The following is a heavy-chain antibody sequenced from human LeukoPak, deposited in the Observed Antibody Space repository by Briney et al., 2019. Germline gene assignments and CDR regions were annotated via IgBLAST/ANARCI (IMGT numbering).Heavy chain of an antibody. J-gene: IGHJ4*02. V-gene: IGHV5-51*01. CDR1: GYSFTSYW. D-gene: IGHD3-22*01. Sequence: GESLKISCKGSGYSFTSYWIGWVRQMPGKGLEWMGIIYPGDSDTRYSPSFQGQVTISADKSTSTAYLQWSSLKASDTAMYYCARHGYYDSSGYLPLGYWGQGTLVTVSS. CDR3: ARHGYYDSSGYLPLGY. CDR2: IYPGDSDT.